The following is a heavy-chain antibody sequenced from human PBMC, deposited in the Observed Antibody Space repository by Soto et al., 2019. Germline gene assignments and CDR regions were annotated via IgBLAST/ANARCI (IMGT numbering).Heavy chain of an antibody. V-gene: IGHV1-69*13. CDR1: GGTFSSYA. D-gene: IGHD2-2*01. CDR3: ARAMVCSSTSCYLGRYYYYYGMDV. Sequence: SVKVSCKASGGTFSSYAISWVRQAPGQGLEWMGGIIPIFGTANYAQKFQGRVTITADESTSTAYMELSSLRSEDTAVYYCARAMVCSSTSCYLGRYYYYYGMDVWGQGTTVTVS. J-gene: IGHJ6*02. CDR2: IIPIFGTA.